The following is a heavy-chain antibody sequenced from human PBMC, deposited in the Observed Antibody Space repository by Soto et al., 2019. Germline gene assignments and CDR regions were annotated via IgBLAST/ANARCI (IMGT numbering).Heavy chain of an antibody. CDR1: GGTFSSYT. CDR2: IIPILGIA. V-gene: IGHV1-69*04. CDR3: ARDGGYSSGWYYYRMDV. J-gene: IGHJ6*02. D-gene: IGHD6-19*01. Sequence: CKASGGTFSSYTISWVRQAPGQGLEWMGKIIPILGIANYAQKFQGRVTITADKSTSTAYMELSSLRSEDTAVYYCARDGGYSSGWYYYRMDVWGQRITVTVSS.